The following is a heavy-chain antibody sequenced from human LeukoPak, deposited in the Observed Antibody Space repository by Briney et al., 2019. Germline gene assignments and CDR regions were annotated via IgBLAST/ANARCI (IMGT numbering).Heavy chain of an antibody. Sequence: PGRPVRLSCSASGFTFSSYPLQRVRPAPGKGVEGVGVISYDGSNQYYADSVKGRFTISRDNSKNTLYLQMYSLRAEDTAVYYCARGSGSYDYWGQGTLVTVSS. CDR1: GFTFSSYP. J-gene: IGHJ4*02. CDR2: ISYDGSNQ. V-gene: IGHV3-30*04. D-gene: IGHD1-26*01. CDR3: ARGSGSYDY.